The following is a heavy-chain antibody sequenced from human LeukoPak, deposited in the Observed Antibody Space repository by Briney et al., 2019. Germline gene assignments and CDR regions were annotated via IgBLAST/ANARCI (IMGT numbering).Heavy chain of an antibody. CDR2: INRDGSEK. Sequence: RPGGSLRLSCAASGFNFSNYWMSWVRQTPGKGLEWVANINRDGSEKYYVDSVEGQFTLSRDNAKNSLFLQMNSLRVEDTAVYYCARRRGYSYGRNNYYFDYWGQGTLVTVSS. J-gene: IGHJ4*02. V-gene: IGHV3-7*03. CDR1: GFNFSNYW. CDR3: ARRRGYSYGRNNYYFDY. D-gene: IGHD5-18*01.